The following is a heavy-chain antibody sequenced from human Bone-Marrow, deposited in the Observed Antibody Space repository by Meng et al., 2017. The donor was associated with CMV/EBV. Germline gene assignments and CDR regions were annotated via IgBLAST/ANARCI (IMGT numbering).Heavy chain of an antibody. CDR2: IYYSGST. J-gene: IGHJ5*02. CDR1: GGSISSYY. V-gene: IGHV4-59*01. Sequence: SETLSLTCTVSGGSISSYYWSWIRQPPGKGLEWIGYIYYSGSTNYNSSLKSRVTISVDTSKNQFSLKLRSVTAADTAVYYCARDFPGRAGTTPVALGLDPWGQGTLVTVSS. D-gene: IGHD1-1*01. CDR3: ARDFPGRAGTTPVALGLDP.